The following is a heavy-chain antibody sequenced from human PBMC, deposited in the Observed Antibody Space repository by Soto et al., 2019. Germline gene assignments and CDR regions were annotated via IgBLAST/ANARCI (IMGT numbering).Heavy chain of an antibody. D-gene: IGHD6-13*01. V-gene: IGHV4-4*07. CDR1: VGSISIYF. J-gene: IGHJ4*02. Sequence: SETLSLTCTFSVGSISIYFWSWIRQPAGKGLEWIGRIYASGSTNYNPSLKSRVTMSVDTSKNQFSLKLSSVTAADTAVYYCARCPSGYSSSWYYFDYWGQGALVTVS. CDR3: ARCPSGYSSSWYYFDY. CDR2: IYASGST.